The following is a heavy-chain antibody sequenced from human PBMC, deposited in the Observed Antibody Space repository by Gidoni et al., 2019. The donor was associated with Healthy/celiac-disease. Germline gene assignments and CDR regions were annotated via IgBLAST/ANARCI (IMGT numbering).Heavy chain of an antibody. CDR3: AREGSGYDYVRYYYYGMDV. Sequence: EVQLVESGGGLVQPGGSLRLSCAASGFTFSSYSMNWVRQAPGKGLEWVSYISSSSSTIYYADSVKGRFTISRDNAKNSLYLQMNSLRDEDTAVYYCAREGSGYDYVRYYYYGMDVWGQGTTVTVSS. D-gene: IGHD5-12*01. J-gene: IGHJ6*02. CDR1: GFTFSSYS. CDR2: ISSSSSTI. V-gene: IGHV3-48*02.